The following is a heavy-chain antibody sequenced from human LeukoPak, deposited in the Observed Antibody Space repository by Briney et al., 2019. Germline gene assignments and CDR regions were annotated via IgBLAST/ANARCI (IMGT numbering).Heavy chain of an antibody. CDR3: ARVVGGYYDFWSGFPLSSYYYYMDV. J-gene: IGHJ6*03. D-gene: IGHD3-3*01. Sequence: ASVKVSCKASGYTFTSYGISWVRQAPGQGLEWMGWISAYNGNTNYAQKLQGRVTMTTDTSTSTAYMELRSLRSDDTAVYYCARVVGGYYDFWSGFPLSSYYYYMDVWGQGTLVTVSS. V-gene: IGHV1-18*01. CDR2: ISAYNGNT. CDR1: GYTFTSYG.